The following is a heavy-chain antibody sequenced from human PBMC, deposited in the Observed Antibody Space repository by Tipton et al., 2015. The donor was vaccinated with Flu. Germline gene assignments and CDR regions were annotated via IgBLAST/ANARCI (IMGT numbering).Heavy chain of an antibody. CDR3: ARVVGGSSAWYGYWYFDF. CDR1: GGSFSGYY. Sequence: TLSLTCAVYGGSFSGYYWSWIRQPPGKGLEWIGEINHSGSTNYNPSLESRVTISVNTSENFFSLKLRSVTAADTAVYYCARVVGGSSAWYGYWYFDFWGRGALVTVSS. V-gene: IGHV4-34*01. J-gene: IGHJ2*01. CDR2: INHSGST. D-gene: IGHD6-13*01.